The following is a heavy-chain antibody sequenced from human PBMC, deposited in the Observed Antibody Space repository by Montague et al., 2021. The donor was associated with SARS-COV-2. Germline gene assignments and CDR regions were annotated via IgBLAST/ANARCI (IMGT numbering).Heavy chain of an antibody. V-gene: IGHV4-59*01. CDR1: GASIDSDY. CDR2: ISYSGNT. CDR3: ARVGVPYYDILTGYYIEGSDAFDI. J-gene: IGHJ3*02. D-gene: IGHD3-9*01. Sequence: SETLSLTCTVSGASIDSDYWNWIRQPPGKGLEWIGYISYSGNTNYNPSLKSRVTISEDTSKNQFSLRLSSVTAADTAVYYCARVGVPYYDILTGYYIEGSDAFDIWGQGTMVTVSS.